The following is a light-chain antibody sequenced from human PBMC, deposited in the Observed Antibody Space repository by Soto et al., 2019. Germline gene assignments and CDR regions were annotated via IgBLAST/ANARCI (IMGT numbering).Light chain of an antibody. CDR3: QQYNTFPIT. CDR2: DAS. J-gene: IGKJ5*01. V-gene: IGKV1-5*01. CDR1: SSKW. Sequence: DIQMTQSPSTLAASVGDTVTMTCRSSSKWLAWYQKKPGKAPNLLIYDASYLESGVPSRFSGSGSGTEFTLTISSLQPDDFATYYCQQYNTFPITCGQGTRLEIK.